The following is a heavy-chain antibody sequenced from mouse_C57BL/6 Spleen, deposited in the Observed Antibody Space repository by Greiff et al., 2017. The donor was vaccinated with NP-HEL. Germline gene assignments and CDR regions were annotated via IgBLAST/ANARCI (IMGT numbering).Heavy chain of an antibody. D-gene: IGHD1-1*01. V-gene: IGHV6-6*01. J-gene: IGHJ4*01. Sequence: EVKLVESGGGLVQPGGSMKLSCAASGFTFSDAWMDWVRQSPEKGLEWVAEIRNKANNHATYYAESVKGRFTISRDDSKSSVYLQMNSLRAEDTGIYYCTRRGDTTVVATGAMDYWGQGTSVTVSS. CDR1: GFTFSDAW. CDR2: IRNKANNHAT. CDR3: TRRGDTTVVATGAMDY.